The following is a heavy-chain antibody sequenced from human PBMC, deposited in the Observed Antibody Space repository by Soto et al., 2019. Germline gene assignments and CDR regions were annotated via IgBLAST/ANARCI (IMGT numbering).Heavy chain of an antibody. CDR2: ISYDGSNK. J-gene: IGHJ6*02. CDR1: GFTLSSYA. V-gene: IGHV3-30-3*01. CDR3: ARGGKLELRYYYYGMDV. Sequence: GGSLRLSCAASGFTLSSYAMHWVRQAPGKGLEWVAVISYDGSNKYYADSVKGRFTISRDNSKNTLYLQMNSLRAEDTAVYYCARGGKLELRYYYYGMDVWGQGTTVTVSS. D-gene: IGHD1-7*01.